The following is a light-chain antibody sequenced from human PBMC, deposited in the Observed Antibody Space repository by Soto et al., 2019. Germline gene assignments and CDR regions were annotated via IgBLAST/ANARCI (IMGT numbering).Light chain of an antibody. J-gene: IGKJ4*01. CDR2: CAS. Sequence: EIVLTQSPSTLSVAPVERSTLSFIASQSVRSYLALYQQKPGQAPRLLIYCASTRATGIPARFSGSGSGTEFSLTVSSLQSEDFADYYCQQYNSWPVTFGGGTKVDI. CDR1: QSVRSY. CDR3: QQYNSWPVT. V-gene: IGKV3-15*01.